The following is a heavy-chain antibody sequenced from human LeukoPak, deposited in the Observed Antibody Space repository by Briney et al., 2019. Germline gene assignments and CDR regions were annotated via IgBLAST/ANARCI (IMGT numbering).Heavy chain of an antibody. Sequence: ETLSLTCTVSGGSISSYYWSWVRQAPGKGLEWVANIKEDGSEKYYVDSVKGRFTISRDNAKNSLYLQMNSLRAEDTAVYYCARSGEAGGQGTLVTVSS. CDR1: GGSISSYY. D-gene: IGHD4-17*01. J-gene: IGHJ4*02. V-gene: IGHV3-7*01. CDR3: ARSGEA. CDR2: IKEDGSEK.